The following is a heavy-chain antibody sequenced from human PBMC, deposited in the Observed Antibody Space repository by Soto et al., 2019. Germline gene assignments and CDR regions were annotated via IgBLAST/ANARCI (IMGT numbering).Heavy chain of an antibody. V-gene: IGHV3-23*01. CDR1: GFAFSSYT. J-gene: IGHJ6*02. D-gene: IGHD1-26*01. Sequence: GGSLRLSCAASGFAFSSYTMSWVRQTPGKGLEWVSSISANGGSTYYEDSLKGRFTISRDNAKNSLYLQMTSLRDEDTGVYYCTRDGRRGYDMDVWGQGTTVTVSS. CDR3: TRDGRRGYDMDV. CDR2: ISANGGST.